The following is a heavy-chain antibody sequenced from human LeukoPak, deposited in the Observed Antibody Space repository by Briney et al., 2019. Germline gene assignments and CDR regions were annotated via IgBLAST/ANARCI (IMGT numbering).Heavy chain of an antibody. CDR1: GYTLTELS. CDR2: FDPEDGET. D-gene: IGHD3-22*01. V-gene: IGHV1-24*01. Sequence: GASVKVSCKVSGYTLTELSMHWVRQAPGKGLEWMGGFDPEDGETIYAQKFQGRVTMTEDTSTDTAYMELSSLRSEDTAVYYWATVELDSSGYYYFDYWGQGTLVTVSS. J-gene: IGHJ4*02. CDR3: ATVELDSSGYYYFDY.